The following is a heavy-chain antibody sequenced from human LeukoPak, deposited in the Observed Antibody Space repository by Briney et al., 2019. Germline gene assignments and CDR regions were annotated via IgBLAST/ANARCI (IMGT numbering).Heavy chain of an antibody. D-gene: IGHD6-13*01. J-gene: IGHJ5*02. CDR3: ASGPYSSSWYNWFDP. CDR1: GGTFSSYA. Sequence: GASVKVSCKASGGTFSSYAISWVRQAPGQGLELMGGIFPIFGTANYAQKFQGRVTITTDESTSTAYMELSSLRSEDTAVYYCASGPYSSSWYNWFDPWGQGTLVTVSS. CDR2: IFPIFGTA. V-gene: IGHV1-69*05.